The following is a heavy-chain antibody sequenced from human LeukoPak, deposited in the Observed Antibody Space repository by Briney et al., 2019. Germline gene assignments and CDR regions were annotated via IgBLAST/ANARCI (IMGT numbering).Heavy chain of an antibody. CDR3: ARAEGDYGDYVWFDP. CDR1: GFTFSSYC. CDR2: IKSDGSNT. Sequence: GVSLRLSCAASGFTFSSYCMHWVRQAPGTGLVWVSRIKSDGSNTNYADSVKGRFTISRDNAKNSLYLQMNSMRAEDTAVYYCARAEGDYGDYVWFDPWGQGTLVTVSS. D-gene: IGHD4-17*01. J-gene: IGHJ5*02. V-gene: IGHV3-74*01.